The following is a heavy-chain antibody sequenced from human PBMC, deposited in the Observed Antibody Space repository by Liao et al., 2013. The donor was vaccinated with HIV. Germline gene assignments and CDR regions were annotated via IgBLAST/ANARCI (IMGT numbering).Heavy chain of an antibody. CDR3: ARGGSYVNRAAS. J-gene: IGHJ5*02. CDR1: GGSFSGDY. D-gene: IGHD1-14*01. V-gene: IGHV4-34*01. CDR2: INHSGRT. Sequence: QVQLQQWGAGLLKPSETLSLTCAVYGGSFSGDYWSWVRQPPGKGLEWIGEINHSGRTNYNPSLKSRVTLSLDTSNYQFSLRLSSVTAADTAVYYCARGGSYVNRAASWGQGTLVTVSS.